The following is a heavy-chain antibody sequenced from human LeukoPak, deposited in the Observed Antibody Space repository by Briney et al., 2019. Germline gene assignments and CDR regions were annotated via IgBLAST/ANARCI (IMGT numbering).Heavy chain of an antibody. CDR2: IYYSGST. V-gene: IGHV4-39*01. CDR3: ATLDYGDYDPFDY. D-gene: IGHD4-17*01. J-gene: IGHJ4*02. Sequence: SETLSLTCTVSGGSISSSSYYWGWIRQPPGKGLEWNGSIYYSGSTYYNPSLKSRVTISVDTSKNQFSLKLRAVTAADTAVYYCATLDYGDYDPFDYWGQGTLVTVSS. CDR1: GGSISSSSYY.